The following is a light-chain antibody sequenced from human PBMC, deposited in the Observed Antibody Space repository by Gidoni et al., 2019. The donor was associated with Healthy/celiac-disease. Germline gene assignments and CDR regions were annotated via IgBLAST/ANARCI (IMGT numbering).Light chain of an antibody. J-gene: IGLJ3*02. V-gene: IGLV6-57*01. CDR3: QSYDSSNWV. CDR1: SGSIASNY. CDR2: EDN. Sequence: NFMLTQPHPVSESPGKPVTISCTRSSGSIASNYVQWYQQRPGSSPTTVIYEDNQRPSGVPDRFSGSIDSSSNSASLTISGLKTEDEADYYCQSYDSSNWVFGGGTKLTVL.